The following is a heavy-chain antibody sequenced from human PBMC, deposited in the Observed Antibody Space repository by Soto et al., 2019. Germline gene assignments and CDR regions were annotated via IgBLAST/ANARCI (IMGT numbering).Heavy chain of an antibody. J-gene: IGHJ4*02. Sequence: EVQLVESGGGLVQPGGSLRLSCAASGFTFSSYWLTWVRQAPGKGRGWVANIKQDGSGEYYLDSVKGRFTISRDNAKNSLCRQMNRLRAEDTAVYYCASDQGKNWGSFFDTWGQGTLATVSS. V-gene: IGHV3-7*05. CDR2: IKQDGSGE. D-gene: IGHD7-27*01. CDR1: GFTFSSYW. CDR3: ASDQGKNWGSFFDT.